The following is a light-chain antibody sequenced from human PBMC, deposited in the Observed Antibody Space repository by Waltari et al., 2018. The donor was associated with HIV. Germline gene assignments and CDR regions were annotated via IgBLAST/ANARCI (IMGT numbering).Light chain of an antibody. J-gene: IGLJ3*02. V-gene: IGLV2-14*01. CDR2: EVS. CDR3: SSYTSSSTLV. Sequence: QSALTQPASVSGSPGQSITISRTVTSGDVGGCNSAHWYQQHPGKAPKLMIYEVSNRPSGVSNRFSGSKSGNTASLTISGLQAEDEADYYCSSYTSSSTLVFGGGTKLTVL. CDR1: SGDVGGCNS.